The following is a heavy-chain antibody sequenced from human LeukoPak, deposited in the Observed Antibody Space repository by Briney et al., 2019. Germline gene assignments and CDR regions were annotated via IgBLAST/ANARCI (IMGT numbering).Heavy chain of an antibody. CDR1: GFTFSSYS. CDR2: FSSSSSYI. D-gene: IGHD3-22*01. CDR3: ARYVYHYYDSSGYDFDY. V-gene: IGHV3-21*01. Sequence: PGGSLRLSCAASGFTFSSYSMTWVRQAPGKGLEWVSSFSSSSSYIYYAESVKGRFIISRDNAKNSLYLQMNSLRAEDRAVHYFARYVYHYYDSSGYDFDYCGQGTLGTVSS. J-gene: IGHJ4*02.